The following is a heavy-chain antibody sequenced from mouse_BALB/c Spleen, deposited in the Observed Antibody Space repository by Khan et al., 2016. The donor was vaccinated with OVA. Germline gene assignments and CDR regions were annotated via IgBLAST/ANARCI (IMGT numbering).Heavy chain of an antibody. D-gene: IGHD2-4*01. V-gene: IGHV2-6*02. CDR1: GFSLTSYG. CDR2: LWSDGKT. J-gene: IGHJ4*01. CDR3: ARNTHMSKTVMDY. Sequence: VQLKQSGPGLVAPSQSLSITCTASGFSLTSYGVHWVRQPPGKGLEWLVVLWSDGKTTYNSTLKSRLTISKDNSKTQVFLKMNSLQTDDTAMYYCARNTHMSKTVMDYWGQGTSVTVSS.